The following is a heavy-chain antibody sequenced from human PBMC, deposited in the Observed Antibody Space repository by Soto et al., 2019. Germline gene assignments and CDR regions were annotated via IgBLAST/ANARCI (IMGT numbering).Heavy chain of an antibody. CDR1: GGSISSSSYY. D-gene: IGHD2-15*01. J-gene: IGHJ5*02. Sequence: SETLSLTCTVSGGSISSSSYYWGWIRQPPGKGLEWIGSIYYSGSTYYNPSLKSRVTISVDTSKNQFSLKLSSVTAADTAVYYCASRYCSGGSCYSGIGHNWFDPWGQGTLVTVSS. CDR3: ASRYCSGGSCYSGIGHNWFDP. V-gene: IGHV4-39*01. CDR2: IYYSGST.